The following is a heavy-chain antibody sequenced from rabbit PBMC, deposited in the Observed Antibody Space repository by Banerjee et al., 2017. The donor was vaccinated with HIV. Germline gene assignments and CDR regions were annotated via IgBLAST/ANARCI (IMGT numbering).Heavy chain of an antibody. CDR2: IYTSSGGAT. CDR3: ARNYGQNPWDGFHP. V-gene: IGHV1S45*01. Sequence: QEQLEESGGDLVQPEGSLTLTCTASGFDLSSYYYMCWVRQAPGKGLEWIACIYTSSGGATYYASWAKGRFTGSKTSSTTVTLQMTSLTAADTATYFCARNYGQNPWDGFHPWGPGTLVTVS. D-gene: IGHD6-1*01. J-gene: IGHJ2*01. CDR1: GFDLSSYYY.